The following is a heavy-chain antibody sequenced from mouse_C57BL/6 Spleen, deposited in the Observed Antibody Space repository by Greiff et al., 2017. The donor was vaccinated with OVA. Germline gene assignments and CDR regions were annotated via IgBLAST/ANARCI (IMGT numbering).Heavy chain of an antibody. V-gene: IGHV3-6*01. J-gene: IGHJ1*03. CDR1: GYSITSGYY. CDR3: AREGSLWYFDV. CDR2: ISYDGSN. Sequence: VQLQQSGPGLVKPSQSLSLTCSVTGYSITSGYYWNWIRQFPGNKLEWMGYISYDGSNNYNPSLKNRISITRDTSKNQFFLKLNSVTTEDTATYYCAREGSLWYFDVWGTGTTVTVSS. D-gene: IGHD1-1*01.